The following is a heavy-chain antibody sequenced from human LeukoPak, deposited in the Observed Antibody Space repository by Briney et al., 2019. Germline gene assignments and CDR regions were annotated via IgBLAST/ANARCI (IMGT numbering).Heavy chain of an antibody. CDR2: INNSGST. CDR1: GVSFSGYY. CDR3: ARGYCSGGSCSVHFDY. J-gene: IGHJ4*01. V-gene: IGHV4-34*01. Sequence: ETLSLPCAVSGVSFSGYYWRWIRQPPGKGLEWIGDINNSGSTKYNPSLERRDTISVNDTENEFSLKLIYVPAADTALYYSARGYCSGGSCSVHFDYWGERTLVTVSS. D-gene: IGHD2-15*01.